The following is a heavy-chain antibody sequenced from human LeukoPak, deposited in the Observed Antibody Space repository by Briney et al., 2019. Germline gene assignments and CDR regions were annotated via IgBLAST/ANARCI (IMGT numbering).Heavy chain of an antibody. CDR1: GFTFSSYA. V-gene: IGHV3-30-3*01. Sequence: PGRSLRLSCAASGFTFSSYAMHWVRQAPGKGLEWVAVISYDGSNKYYADSVKGRFTISRDNTKNILYLQMKSLRVDDTAVYYCTRTEYCSPTSCKYASFWGQGTMVTVSS. CDR3: TRTEYCSPTSCKYASF. D-gene: IGHD2-2*01. J-gene: IGHJ3*01. CDR2: ISYDGSNK.